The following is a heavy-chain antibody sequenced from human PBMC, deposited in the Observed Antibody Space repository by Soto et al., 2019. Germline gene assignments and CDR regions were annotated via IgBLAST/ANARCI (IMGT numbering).Heavy chain of an antibody. J-gene: IGHJ6*02. CDR1: GGSFSGYY. V-gene: IGHV4-34*01. Sequence: PSETLSLTCAVYGGSFSGYYWNWLRQPPGEGLEWIGKIDQSGSTNYNPSLKSRVTMSVDTSRSQFSLKLTSVTAMDTAVYYCARGYSSSWYRQGYYYYYGMDVWGQGTTVTVSS. CDR3: ARGYSSSWYRQGYYYYYGMDV. D-gene: IGHD6-13*01. CDR2: IDQSGST.